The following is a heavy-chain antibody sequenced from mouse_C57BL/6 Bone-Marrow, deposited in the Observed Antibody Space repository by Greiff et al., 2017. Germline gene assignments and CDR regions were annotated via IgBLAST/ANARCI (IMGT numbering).Heavy chain of an antibody. V-gene: IGHV1-62-2*01. J-gene: IGHJ2*01. CDR1: GYIFTEYT. D-gene: IGHD2-4*01. CDR3: ARHERYYDYEGYFDY. Sequence: VQLQQSGAELVKPGASVKLSCTASGYIFTEYTIHWVKQSSGQGLEWSGWFYPGSGSIKYNERFKDKATLTADKSSNTVYMELSRLTYEDSAVYFCARHERYYDYEGYFDYWGQGTTLTVSS. CDR2: FYPGSGSI.